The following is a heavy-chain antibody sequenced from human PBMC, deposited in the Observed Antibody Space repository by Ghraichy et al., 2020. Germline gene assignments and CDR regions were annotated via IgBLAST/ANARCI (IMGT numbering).Heavy chain of an antibody. Sequence: GSLNISCAASGFTFSSYAMSWVRQAPGKGLEWVSAISGSGGSTYYADSVKGRFTISRDNSKNTLYLQMNSLRAEDTAVYYCAKSYRGGATSYFDYWGQGTLVTVSS. J-gene: IGHJ4*02. CDR3: AKSYRGGATSYFDY. CDR2: ISGSGGST. V-gene: IGHV3-23*01. D-gene: IGHD1-26*01. CDR1: GFTFSSYA.